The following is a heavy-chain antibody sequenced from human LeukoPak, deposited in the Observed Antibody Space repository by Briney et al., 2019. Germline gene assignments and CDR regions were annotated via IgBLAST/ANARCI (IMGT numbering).Heavy chain of an antibody. CDR2: ISSSGSTI. CDR3: ARERERSDWFDP. Sequence: GGSLRLSCAASGFTFSDYYMSWIRQAPGKGLEGVSYISSSGSTIYYADSVKGRFTISRDNAKNSLYLQMNSLRAEDTAVYYCARERERSDWFDPWGQGTLVTVSS. V-gene: IGHV3-11*01. D-gene: IGHD5-24*01. J-gene: IGHJ5*02. CDR1: GFTFSDYY.